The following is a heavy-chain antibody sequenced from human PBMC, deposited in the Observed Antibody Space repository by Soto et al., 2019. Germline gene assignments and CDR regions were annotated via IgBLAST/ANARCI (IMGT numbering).Heavy chain of an antibody. CDR2: ISGSDGTT. D-gene: IGHD1-26*01. J-gene: IGHJ6*02. V-gene: IGHV3-23*01. CDR3: AKEEWDRRNYYGMDV. CDR1: GFTFSSYA. Sequence: GGSLRLSCEASGFTFSSYAMSWVRQAPGKGLEWVSAISGSDGTTYYADSVKGRFTISRDNSKNTLYLQMNSLRAEDTAVYYSAKEEWDRRNYYGMDVWGQGTTVTVSS.